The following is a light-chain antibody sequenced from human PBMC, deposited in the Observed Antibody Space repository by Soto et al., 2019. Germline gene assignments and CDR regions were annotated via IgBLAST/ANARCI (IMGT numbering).Light chain of an antibody. CDR3: QQYNSF. CDR1: QSISTW. Sequence: DIQMTQSPSTLSASVGVRVTITCRASQSISTWLAWYQQKPGKAPKLLIYDASTLESGVPSRFSGSGSGTEFTFTISTLQPDDFATYDCQQYNSFFGQGTKLEIK. V-gene: IGKV1-5*01. CDR2: DAS. J-gene: IGKJ2*01.